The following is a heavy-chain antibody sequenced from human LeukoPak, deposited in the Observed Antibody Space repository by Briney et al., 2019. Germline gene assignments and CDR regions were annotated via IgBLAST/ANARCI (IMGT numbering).Heavy chain of an antibody. D-gene: IGHD4-17*01. V-gene: IGHV3-21*04. J-gene: IGHJ4*02. CDR2: ISSSSSYI. CDR3: AKDRGTGDYGDRFDY. CDR1: GFTFSSYS. Sequence: GGSLRLSCAASGFTFSSYSMNWVRQAPGKGLEWVSSISSSSSYIYYADSVKGRFTISRDNSKNTLYLQMNSLRAEDTAVYYCAKDRGTGDYGDRFDYWGQGTLVTVSS.